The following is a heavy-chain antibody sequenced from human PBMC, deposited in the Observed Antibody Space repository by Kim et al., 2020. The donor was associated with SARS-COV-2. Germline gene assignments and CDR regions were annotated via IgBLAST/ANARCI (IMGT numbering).Heavy chain of an antibody. J-gene: IGHJ3*02. V-gene: IGHV4-4*02. Sequence: SETLSLTCAVSGGSISSSTWWSWVRQPPGKGLEWIGEIYHSGGSNYNPSLKSRVTISVDKSKNQFSLKLTSVTAADTAVYYCASTRLLTGDRSAFDMWGQGTMVTVSS. CDR1: GGSISSSTW. CDR2: IYHSGGS. D-gene: IGHD7-27*01. CDR3: ASTRLLTGDRSAFDM.